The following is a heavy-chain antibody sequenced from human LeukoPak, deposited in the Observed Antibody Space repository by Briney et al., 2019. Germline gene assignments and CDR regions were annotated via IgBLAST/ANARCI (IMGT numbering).Heavy chain of an antibody. D-gene: IGHD2-21*02. V-gene: IGHV3-7*01. CDR1: GFPFSSYW. J-gene: IGHJ4*02. CDR3: ASESVVVTATSFDY. CDR2: IKQDGSKK. Sequence: GGSPRLSCVASGFPFSSYWMTWVRQAPGKGLEWVANIKQDGSKKSYVDSVKGRFTISRDNAKNSLYLQMNSLRAEDTAVYYCASESVVVTATSFDYWGQGTLVTVSS.